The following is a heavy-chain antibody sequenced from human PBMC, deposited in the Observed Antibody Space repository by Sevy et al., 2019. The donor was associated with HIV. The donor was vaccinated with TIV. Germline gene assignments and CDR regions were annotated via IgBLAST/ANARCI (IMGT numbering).Heavy chain of an antibody. J-gene: IGHJ4*02. CDR2: ISGGADRI. CDR1: GFTFTDYY. Sequence: GGSLRLSCAASGFTFTDYYFNWVRQAPGKGLEWVAYISGGADRIYYADSVKGRFTISRDNTDNSVYLHMDSLKAEDTATYFCVKGEDYSSGLAQAGGDYWGQGTLVTVSS. D-gene: IGHD2-15*01. CDR3: VKGEDYSSGLAQAGGDY. V-gene: IGHV3-11*01.